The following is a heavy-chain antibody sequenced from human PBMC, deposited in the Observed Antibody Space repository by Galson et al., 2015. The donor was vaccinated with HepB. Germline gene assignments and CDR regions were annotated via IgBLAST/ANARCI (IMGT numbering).Heavy chain of an antibody. CDR3: GKTETAAAGNGSMDD. CDR1: GFTFRRYP. J-gene: IGHJ6*02. D-gene: IGHD6-13*01. V-gene: IGHV3-23*01. CDR2: ISGSGGST. Sequence: SLRLPCAPSGFTFRRYPLRWVRQAPGQGLAWVSAISGSGGSTYYADSVKGRFTISRDHSQNTLYLQMNSLSAEDAAVEYCGKTETAAAGNGSMDDWSQGTTGTVSS.